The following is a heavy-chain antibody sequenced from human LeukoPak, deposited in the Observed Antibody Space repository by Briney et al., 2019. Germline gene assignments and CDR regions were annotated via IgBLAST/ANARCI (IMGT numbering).Heavy chain of an antibody. CDR1: GYSISSGYY. Sequence: KPSETLSLTCTVSGYSISSGYYWGWIRQPPGKGLEWIGSIYHSGSTYYNPSLKSRVTISVDTSKNQFSLKLSSVTAADTAVYYCARASKVVAHRTNWFDPWGQGTLVTVSS. CDR3: ARASKVVAHRTNWFDP. V-gene: IGHV4-38-2*02. D-gene: IGHD3-22*01. J-gene: IGHJ5*02. CDR2: IYHSGST.